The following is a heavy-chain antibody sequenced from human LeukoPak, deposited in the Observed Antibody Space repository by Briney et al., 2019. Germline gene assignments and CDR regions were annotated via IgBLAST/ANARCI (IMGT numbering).Heavy chain of an antibody. CDR3: AKGGYYYDSSGYYDPVTDAFDI. D-gene: IGHD3-22*01. V-gene: IGHV3-23*01. CDR2: ISGIGGST. Sequence: GGSLRLSCAAPGFTFSSYAMSWVRQAPGKGLEWVSAISGIGGSTYYADSVKGRFTISRDNSKNTLYLQMNSMRAEDTAVYYCAKGGYYYDSSGYYDPVTDAFDIWGQGTMVTVSS. J-gene: IGHJ3*02. CDR1: GFTFSSYA.